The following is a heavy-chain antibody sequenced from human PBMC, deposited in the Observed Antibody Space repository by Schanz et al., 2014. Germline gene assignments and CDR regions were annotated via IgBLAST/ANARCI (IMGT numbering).Heavy chain of an antibody. D-gene: IGHD3-22*01. CDR2: ISGSGGST. Sequence: EVQLVESGGGLVKPGGSLRLSCEASEFTFSSYKMNWVRQAPGKGLEWVSAISGSGGSTYYADSVKGRFTISRDNSKNTLYLQMNSLRAEDTAVYYCAKDPSHGDYDYYFDYWGQGTLVTVSS. J-gene: IGHJ4*02. V-gene: IGHV3-23*04. CDR3: AKDPSHGDYDYYFDY. CDR1: EFTFSSYK.